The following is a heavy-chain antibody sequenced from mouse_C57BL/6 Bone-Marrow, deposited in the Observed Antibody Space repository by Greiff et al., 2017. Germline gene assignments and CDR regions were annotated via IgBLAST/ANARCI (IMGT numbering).Heavy chain of an antibody. D-gene: IGHD1-1*01. V-gene: IGHV1-64*01. J-gene: IGHJ3*01. Sequence: QVQLKQPGAELVKPGASVKLSCKASGYTFTSYWMHWVKQRPGQGLAWIGMIHPNSGSTNYNEKFKSKATLTEDKSSSTAYMQLSSLTSEDSAVYYCASPKYYGSGPWGQGTLVTVSA. CDR3: ASPKYYGSGP. CDR2: IHPNSGST. CDR1: GYTFTSYW.